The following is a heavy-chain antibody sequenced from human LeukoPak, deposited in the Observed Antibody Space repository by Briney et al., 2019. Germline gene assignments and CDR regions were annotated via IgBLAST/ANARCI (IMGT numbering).Heavy chain of an antibody. V-gene: IGHV3-33*01. Sequence: PGGSLTLSCAASGITFRSYGMHWVRQAPGKGLEWVTFIWYDGSKTFYADSVKGRFTISRDNAKSSLYLQMNSLRAEDTAVYYCSRDPRRVDYWGQGTLVTVSS. J-gene: IGHJ4*02. CDR1: GITFRSYG. CDR2: IWYDGSKT. CDR3: SRDPRRVDY.